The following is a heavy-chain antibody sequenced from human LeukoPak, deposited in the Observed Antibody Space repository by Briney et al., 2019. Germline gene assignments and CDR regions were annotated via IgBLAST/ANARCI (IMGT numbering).Heavy chain of an antibody. CDR2: IYYSGSN. CDR3: STGTTDTAMEYYYYYYMDV. J-gene: IGHJ6*03. CDR1: GGSFSSHY. D-gene: IGHD5-18*01. V-gene: IGHV4-59*11. Sequence: SETLSLTCTVSGGSFSSHYWSWIRQPPGKGLEWIGDIYYSGSNNYNPSLKSRVTISVDTSKIQFSLKLSSVTAADTAVYYCSTGTTDTAMEYYYYYYMDVWGKGTTVTVSS.